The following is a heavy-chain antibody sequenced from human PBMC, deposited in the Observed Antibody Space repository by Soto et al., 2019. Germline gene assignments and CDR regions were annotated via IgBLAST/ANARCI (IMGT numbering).Heavy chain of an antibody. D-gene: IGHD3-16*02. CDR3: ASSNMITFGGVIEDDAFDI. CDR2: IWYDGSNK. V-gene: IGHV3-33*01. CDR1: GFTFSSYG. Sequence: GGSLRLSCAASGFTFSSYGMHWVRQAPGKGLEWVAVIWYDGSNKYYADSVKGRFTISRENSKNTLYLQMNSLRAEDTAVYYCASSNMITFGGVIEDDAFDIWGQGTMVTVSS. J-gene: IGHJ3*02.